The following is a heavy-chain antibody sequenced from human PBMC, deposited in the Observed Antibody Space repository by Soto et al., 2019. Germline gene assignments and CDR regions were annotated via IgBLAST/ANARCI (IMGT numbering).Heavy chain of an antibody. CDR3: ARYITVVRYYGMDV. CDR2: IGESGTPT. V-gene: IGHV3-23*01. Sequence: EVQLLESGGGLVQPGGSLRLSCAASGFTFSSYAMKWVRQAPGKGLEWVSLIGESGTPTYYADSVKGRFTISRDNSGNTLFLEMYSLRAEDTAVYYCARYITVVRYYGMDVWGQGTTVTVSS. J-gene: IGHJ6*02. D-gene: IGHD5-18*01. CDR1: GFTFSSYA.